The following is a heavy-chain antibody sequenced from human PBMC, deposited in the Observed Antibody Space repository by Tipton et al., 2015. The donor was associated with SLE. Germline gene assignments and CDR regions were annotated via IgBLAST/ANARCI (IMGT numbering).Heavy chain of an antibody. D-gene: IGHD5-12*01. CDR3: AREMIRDIVPTNADY. V-gene: IGHV3-33*08. CDR1: GFTFSSYG. CDR2: IWYDGSNK. J-gene: IGHJ4*02. Sequence: SLRLSCAASGFTFSSYGMHWVRQAPGKGLEWVAVIWYDGSNKYYADSVKGRLTISRDNSRNTLYLEVNSLRAEDTAVYYCAREMIRDIVPTNADYWGQGTLVTVSS.